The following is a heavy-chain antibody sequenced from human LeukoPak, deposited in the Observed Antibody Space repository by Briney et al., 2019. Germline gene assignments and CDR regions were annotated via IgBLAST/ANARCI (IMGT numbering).Heavy chain of an antibody. CDR3: ARDIPSGYFDY. D-gene: IGHD3-22*01. J-gene: IGHJ4*02. Sequence: TSETLSLTCTVPGGSISSSSYYWGWIRQPPGKGLEWIGSINYSGRTYYNPSLKSRVTISVDTSKNQFSLKLSSVTAADTAVYYCARDIPSGYFDYWGQGTLVTVSS. CDR2: INYSGRT. CDR1: GGSISSSSYY. V-gene: IGHV4-39*07.